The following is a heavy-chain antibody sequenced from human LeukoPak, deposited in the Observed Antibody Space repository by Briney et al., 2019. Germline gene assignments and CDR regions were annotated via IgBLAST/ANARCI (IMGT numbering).Heavy chain of an antibody. V-gene: IGHV1-2*02. Sequence: GASVKVSCKASGYTFTGYYMHWVRQAPGQGLEWMGWINPNSGGTNYAQKFQGRVTMTRDTSISTAYMELSRLRSDDTAVYYCAREGGSYPPYFDYWGQGTLVTVSS. CDR1: GYTFTGYY. CDR2: INPNSGGT. CDR3: AREGGSYPPYFDY. J-gene: IGHJ4*02. D-gene: IGHD1-26*01.